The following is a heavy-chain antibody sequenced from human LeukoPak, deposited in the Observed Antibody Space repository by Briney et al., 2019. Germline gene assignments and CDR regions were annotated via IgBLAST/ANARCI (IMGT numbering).Heavy chain of an antibody. CDR1: GGSISSYY. CDR2: IYYSGST. CDR3: VRETRDTAMVGHYYGMDV. J-gene: IGHJ6*02. D-gene: IGHD5-18*01. V-gene: IGHV4-59*01. Sequence: PSETLSLTCTVSGGSISSYYWSWIRQPPGKGLEWIGYIYYSGSTNYNPSLKSRVTISVDTSKNQFSLKLISVTAADTAVSYCVRETRDTAMVGHYYGMDVWGQGTTVTVSS.